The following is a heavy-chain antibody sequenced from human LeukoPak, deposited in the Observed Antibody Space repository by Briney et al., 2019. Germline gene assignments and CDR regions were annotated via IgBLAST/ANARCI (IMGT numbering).Heavy chain of an antibody. J-gene: IGHJ4*02. D-gene: IGHD6-6*01. V-gene: IGHV3-9*01. CDR2: ISWNSGGI. Sequence: GGSLRLSCAASGFTFDDHAMHWVRQAPGKGLEWVSGISWNSGGIAYADSVKGRFTISRDNAKNSLYLQMNSLRAEDTALYYCSRVSAYTTSSGEFDYRGQGTLVTVSS. CDR1: GFTFDDHA. CDR3: SRVSAYTTSSGEFDY.